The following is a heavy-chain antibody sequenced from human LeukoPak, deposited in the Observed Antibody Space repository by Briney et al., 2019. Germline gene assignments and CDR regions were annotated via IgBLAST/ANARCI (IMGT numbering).Heavy chain of an antibody. V-gene: IGHV3-21*01. D-gene: IGHD3-3*01. CDR3: ASWEWFLSHY. CDR1: GFTFSSYS. Sequence: GGSLRLSCAASGFTFSSYSMNWVRQAPGKGLEWVSSISSSSSYIYYADSVKGRLTISRDNAKNSLYLQMNSLRAEDTAVYYCASWEWFLSHYWGQGTLVTVSS. J-gene: IGHJ4*02. CDR2: ISSSSSYI.